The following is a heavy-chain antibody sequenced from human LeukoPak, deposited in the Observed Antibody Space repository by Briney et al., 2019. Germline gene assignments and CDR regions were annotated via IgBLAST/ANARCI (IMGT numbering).Heavy chain of an antibody. CDR2: ISDTSTSA. CDR3: AVYCTSTTCQGRFDP. Sequence: GGSLRLSCAASGFAFSDYTMNWVRQAPGKGLEWVSSISDTSTSAYHADSVKGRFTISRDNANNSLSLQMNSLKAEDTAVYYCAVYCTSTTCQGRFDPWGQGTLVTVSS. CDR1: GFAFSDYT. J-gene: IGHJ5*02. V-gene: IGHV3-21*01. D-gene: IGHD2-2*01.